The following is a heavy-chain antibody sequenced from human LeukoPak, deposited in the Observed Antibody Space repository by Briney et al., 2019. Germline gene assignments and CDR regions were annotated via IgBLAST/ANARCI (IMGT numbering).Heavy chain of an antibody. CDR2: IKSKTDGGTT. V-gene: IGHV3-15*01. J-gene: IGHJ4*02. Sequence: GGSLRLSCAASGFTFSNAWMSWVRQAPGKGLEWVGRIKSKTDGGTTDYAAPVKGRFTISRDDSKNTLYLQMNSLKTEDTAVYYCTTAMYSSSWYTYYFDYLGQGTLVTVSS. CDR1: GFTFSNAW. D-gene: IGHD6-13*01. CDR3: TTAMYSSSWYTYYFDY.